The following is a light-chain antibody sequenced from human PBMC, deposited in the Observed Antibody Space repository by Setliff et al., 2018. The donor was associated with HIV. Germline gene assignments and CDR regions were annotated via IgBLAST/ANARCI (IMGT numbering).Light chain of an antibody. CDR1: NSDIGGYNY. J-gene: IGLJ1*01. CDR2: QVS. V-gene: IGLV2-14*01. CDR3: CSNTGSNTYV. Sequence: QSALAQPASVSGSPGQSITISCTGTNSDIGGYNYVSWYQQHPGKGPKLIIFQVSNRPSGVSNRFSASKSGNMASLTISGLQAEDEADYYCCSNTGSNTYVFGTGTKVTVL.